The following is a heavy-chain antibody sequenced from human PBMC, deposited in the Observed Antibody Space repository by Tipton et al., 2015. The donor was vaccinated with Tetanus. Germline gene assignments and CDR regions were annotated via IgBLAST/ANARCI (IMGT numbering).Heavy chain of an antibody. D-gene: IGHD3-10*01. J-gene: IGHJ6*02. Sequence: TLSLTCTASGGSISSSSYYWGWIRQPPGKGLEWIGSMSYSGRTYYNPSLKSRVTISVDTSKNQFSLKLSSVTAADTAVYYCARGDYYGSGTYDVWGQGTTVAVPS. CDR2: MSYSGRT. CDR3: ARGDYYGSGTYDV. V-gene: IGHV4-39*01. CDR1: GGSISSSSYY.